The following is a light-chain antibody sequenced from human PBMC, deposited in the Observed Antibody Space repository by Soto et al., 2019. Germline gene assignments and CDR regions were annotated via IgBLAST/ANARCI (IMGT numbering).Light chain of an antibody. Sequence: QLVLTQSSSASASLGSSVKLTCTLSSGHSSYIIAWHQQQQVKAPRYLMKLEGSGGYNRGSGVPDRFSGSSSGADRYLTISDVQSEDEADYYCETSDSNTHVVFGGGTKLTVL. CDR1: SGHSSYI. CDR2: LEGSGGY. V-gene: IGLV4-60*03. J-gene: IGLJ2*01. CDR3: ETSDSNTHVV.